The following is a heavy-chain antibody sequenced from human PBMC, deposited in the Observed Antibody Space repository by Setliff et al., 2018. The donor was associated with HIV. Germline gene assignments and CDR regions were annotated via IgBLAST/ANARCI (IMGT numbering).Heavy chain of an antibody. CDR1: GGSISSYY. CDR3: ARGIGLRPFDA. J-gene: IGHJ6*04. V-gene: IGHV4-4*07. CDR2: IYTSEST. Sequence: SETLSLTCTVSGGSISSYYWNWIRQPAGKGLEWIGRIYTSESTNYNPSLKSRLTISVDTSKRQFSLNLSSVTAADTAVYFCARGIGLRPFDAWGKGTTVTVSS. D-gene: IGHD4-17*01.